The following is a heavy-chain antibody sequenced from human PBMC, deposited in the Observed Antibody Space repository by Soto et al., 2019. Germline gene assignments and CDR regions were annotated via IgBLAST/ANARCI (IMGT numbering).Heavy chain of an antibody. Sequence: PGGSLRLSCAASGFSFSSYEMNYVRQAPGKGLEWVSYISSSGTTIYYAGSVKGRFTISRDNAKNSLYLQMNSLRAEDTAVYYCASMIFGVVNDYSYYGMDVWGQGTKVTVYS. CDR1: GFSFSSYE. CDR3: ASMIFGVVNDYSYYGMDV. D-gene: IGHD3-3*01. CDR2: ISSSGTTI. J-gene: IGHJ6*02. V-gene: IGHV3-48*03.